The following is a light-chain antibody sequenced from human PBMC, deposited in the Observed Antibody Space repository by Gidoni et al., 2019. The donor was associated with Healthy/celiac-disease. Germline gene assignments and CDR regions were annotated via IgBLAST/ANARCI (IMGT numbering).Light chain of an antibody. CDR3: AAWDDSLSVFYV. V-gene: IGLV1-47*01. J-gene: IGLJ1*01. Sequence: QSVLTQPPSASGTPGQRVTISCSGSSSNIGSNYVYWYQQLPGTAPKLLIYRNNQRPSGVPDRFSGSKSGTSAFLAISGLRSEDEADYYCAAWDDSLSVFYVFGTGTKVTVL. CDR1: SSNIGSNY. CDR2: RNN.